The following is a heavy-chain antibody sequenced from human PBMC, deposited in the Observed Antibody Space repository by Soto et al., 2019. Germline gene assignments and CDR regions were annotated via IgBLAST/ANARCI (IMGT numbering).Heavy chain of an antibody. Sequence: EVQLLEAGGGLVQPGGSLRLSCAASGFTFSTSWMHCVRQAPGKGLVWVSRINTDGRTTDYEDSVKGRFTISRDNSKNPRYLQMSSLRAEDAAVYYCVKGCGGGPYWGQGTLVTVSP. CDR1: GFTFSTSW. CDR3: VKGCGGGPY. V-gene: IGHV3-74*01. D-gene: IGHD2-21*01. J-gene: IGHJ4*02. CDR2: INTDGRTT.